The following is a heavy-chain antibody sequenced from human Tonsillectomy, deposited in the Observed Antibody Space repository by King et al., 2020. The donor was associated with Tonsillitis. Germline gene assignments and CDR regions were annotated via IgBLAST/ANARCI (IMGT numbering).Heavy chain of an antibody. CDR2: IIHSGST. Sequence: QVQLQQWGAGLLKPSQTLSLTCAVSGGSFSDHSWNWVRQFPGKGLEWIGEIIHSGSTNYNPSLKSRVTVLVDPSKNQVSLRLRSVTAADTAVYYCVRGLRSAEWFGEILFYHYYMDVWGKGTTITVSS. V-gene: IGHV4-34*01. CDR3: VRGLRSAEWFGEILFYHYYMDV. J-gene: IGHJ6*03. CDR1: GGSFSDHS. D-gene: IGHD3-10*01.